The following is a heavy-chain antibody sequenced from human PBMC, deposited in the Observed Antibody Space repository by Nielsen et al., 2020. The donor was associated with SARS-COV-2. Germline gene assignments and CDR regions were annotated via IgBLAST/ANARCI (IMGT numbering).Heavy chain of an antibody. D-gene: IGHD3-10*01. Sequence: GESLKISCSASGFTFSSFGMYWVRQAPGKGLEWEAVISFDGSNTYYADSVKGRFTISRDNFKNTLYLQMNSLRTEDTAVYYCAKSNVVRGIIGYYFEYWGRGTAVNVSS. V-gene: IGHV3-30*18. CDR1: GFTFSSFG. CDR3: AKSNVVRGIIGYYFEY. CDR2: ISFDGSNT. J-gene: IGHJ4*02.